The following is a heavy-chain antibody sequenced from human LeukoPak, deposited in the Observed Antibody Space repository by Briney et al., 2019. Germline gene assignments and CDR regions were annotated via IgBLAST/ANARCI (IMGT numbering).Heavy chain of an antibody. CDR2: IYYSGST. CDR1: GGSISSYY. J-gene: IGHJ4*02. Sequence: PSETLSLTCTVSGGSISSYYWSWIRQPPGKGLEWIGYIYYSGSTNYNPSLKSRVTISVDTSKNQFSLKLSSVTAADTAVYYCAGASEYGGLFDYWGQGTLVTVSS. CDR3: AGASEYGGLFDY. D-gene: IGHD2-15*01. V-gene: IGHV4-59*01.